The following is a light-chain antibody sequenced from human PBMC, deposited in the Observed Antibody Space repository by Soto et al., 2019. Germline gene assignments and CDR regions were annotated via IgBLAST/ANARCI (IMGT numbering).Light chain of an antibody. CDR2: EVT. Sequence: QSVLTQPASVSGSRGQSITVSCTGTSSDIGGHHFVSWYQQQSGKAPNLVIYEVTDRPSGVSDRFSGSKSGNTASLTISGLQPEDEAEYYCSSYTSSSLYVFGTGTKVTVL. J-gene: IGLJ1*01. CDR1: SSDIGGHHF. CDR3: SSYTSSSLYV. V-gene: IGLV2-14*01.